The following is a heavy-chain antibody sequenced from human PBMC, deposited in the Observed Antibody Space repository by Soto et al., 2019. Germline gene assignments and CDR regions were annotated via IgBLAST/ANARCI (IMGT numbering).Heavy chain of an antibody. V-gene: IGHV4-30-2*01. CDR1: GGSIRSGGYS. CDR2: IYHSGST. CDR3: ARVPSP. Sequence: QLQLQDSGSGLVKPSQTLSLTCAVSGGSIRSGGYSWSWLRQPQGKGLEWIGYIYHSGSTYYIPSLKSRVTISVDRSNNQFSLKLPSVTAADTAVYYFARVPSPLGQGTLVTVAS. J-gene: IGHJ5*02.